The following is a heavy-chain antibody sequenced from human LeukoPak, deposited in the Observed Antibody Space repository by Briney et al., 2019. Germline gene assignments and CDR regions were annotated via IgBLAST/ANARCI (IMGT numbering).Heavy chain of an antibody. CDR3: AGGGVVVPAAMVRYYYYGMDV. D-gene: IGHD2-2*01. V-gene: IGHV3-23*01. Sequence: PGGTLSLSRAVSGFTFSSYAMSWVPEAPGKGLEWVLAISGSGGSTYYTDSVKVRFAISKDNSKNTRYLQMNSLRAEDTAVYCCAGGGVVVPAAMVRYYYYGMDVWGKGTTVTVSS. CDR1: GFTFSSYA. CDR2: ISGSGGST. J-gene: IGHJ6*04.